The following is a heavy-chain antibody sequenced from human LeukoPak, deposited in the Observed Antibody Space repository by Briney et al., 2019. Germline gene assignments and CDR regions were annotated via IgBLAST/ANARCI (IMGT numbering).Heavy chain of an antibody. CDR1: GYSISSGYY. D-gene: IGHD4/OR15-4a*01. CDR3: ASLTGYYYYYMDV. CDR2: IYHSGST. J-gene: IGHJ6*03. V-gene: IGHV4-38-2*01. Sequence: SETLSLTYAVSGYSISSGYYWGWIRQPPGKGLEWIGSIYHSGSTYYNPSLKSRVTISVDTSKNQFSLKLSSVTAADTAVYYCASLTGYYYYYMDVWGKGTTVTVSS.